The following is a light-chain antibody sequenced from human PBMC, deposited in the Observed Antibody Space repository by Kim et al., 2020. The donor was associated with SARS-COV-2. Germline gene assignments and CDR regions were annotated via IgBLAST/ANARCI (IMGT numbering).Light chain of an antibody. CDR3: GTWDSNLSAGV. Sequence: GQEVTISCSRSTSNIGNSFVSWYQQLPGAPPKLLIYDNNRRPAGIPVRFFGSKSDTSATLDITGLQTGDEADYYCGTWDSNLSAGVFGGGTQLTVL. J-gene: IGLJ3*02. CDR2: DNN. V-gene: IGLV1-51*01. CDR1: TSNIGNSF.